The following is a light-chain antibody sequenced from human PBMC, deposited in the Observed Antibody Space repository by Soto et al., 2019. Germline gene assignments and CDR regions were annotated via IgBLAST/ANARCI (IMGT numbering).Light chain of an antibody. CDR2: GAS. Sequence: EIVMTQSPATLSVSPGERATLSCRASQSVSGNLAWYQQKPGQTPRLLIYGASTRATGIPARFSGSGSGTEFTLTISSLQSEAFAIYYCQRYNNWPPITFGQGTRLEIK. CDR1: QSVSGN. J-gene: IGKJ5*01. V-gene: IGKV3-15*01. CDR3: QRYNNWPPIT.